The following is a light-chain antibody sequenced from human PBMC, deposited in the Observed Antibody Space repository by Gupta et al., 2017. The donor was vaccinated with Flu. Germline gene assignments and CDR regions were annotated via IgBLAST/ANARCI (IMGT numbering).Light chain of an antibody. CDR1: ERLVHIHGNTY. J-gene: IGKJ1*01. CDR3: THEVKWPWA. Sequence: DVVMTQSPLSLNVILGQSASIPCTSSERLVHIHGNTYLHWFQQRPGHSPRRLMDKGSNRDAGVPDRFSGSGSGTDFTLKISRVEAEDVGVYYCTHEVKWPWAFGQGTKVEI. V-gene: IGKV2-30*02. CDR2: KGS.